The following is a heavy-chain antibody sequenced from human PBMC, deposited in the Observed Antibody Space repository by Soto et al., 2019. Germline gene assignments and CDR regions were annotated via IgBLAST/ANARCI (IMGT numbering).Heavy chain of an antibody. J-gene: IGHJ4*02. D-gene: IGHD3-10*01. CDR1: GFTFSNYA. CDR3: AKKYYFGSGSYVFYFDY. Sequence: EVQLLESGGGSVQPGGSLRLSCAASGFTFSNYAMTWVRQAPGKGLEWVSTMSGTAGNIYYADSVKGRFTISRDNSKNTLYLQMNSLRAEDTAVYYCAKKYYFGSGSYVFYFDYWGQGTLVTVSS. V-gene: IGHV3-23*01. CDR2: MSGTAGNI.